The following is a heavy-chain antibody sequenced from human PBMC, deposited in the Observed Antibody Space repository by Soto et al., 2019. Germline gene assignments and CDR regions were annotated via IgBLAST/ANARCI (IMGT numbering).Heavy chain of an antibody. CDR3: ARGIGDRGAFDI. CDR1: GFTFSSYS. J-gene: IGHJ3*02. Sequence: EVQLVESGGGLVKPGGSLRLSCAASGFTFSSYSMNWVRQAPGKGLEWVSSISSSSSYIYYADSVKGRFTISRGNAKNSLYLQMNSLRAEDTAVYYCARGIGDRGAFDIWGQGTMVTVSS. V-gene: IGHV3-21*01. D-gene: IGHD2-21*01. CDR2: ISSSSSYI.